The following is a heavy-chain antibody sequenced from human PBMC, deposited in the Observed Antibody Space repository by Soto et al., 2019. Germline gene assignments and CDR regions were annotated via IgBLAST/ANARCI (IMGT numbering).Heavy chain of an antibody. CDR1: GFTFSSYG. V-gene: IGHV3-33*01. J-gene: IGHJ4*02. CDR2: IWYDGSNK. Sequence: GGSLRLSCAASGFTFSSYGMHWVRQAPGKGLEWVAVIWYDGSNKYYVDSVKGRFTISRDNSKNTLFLQMNSLRAEDTAVYYCARDGGYARFFDYWGQGTLVTVSS. CDR3: ARDGGYARFFDY. D-gene: IGHD2-2*01.